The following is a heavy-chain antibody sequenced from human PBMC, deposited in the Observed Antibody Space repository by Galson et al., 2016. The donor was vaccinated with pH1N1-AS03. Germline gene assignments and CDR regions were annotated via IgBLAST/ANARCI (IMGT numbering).Heavy chain of an antibody. Sequence: PALVKPTQTLTLTCSLSGVSVPSSGLAVGWFRLPPGKALEWLALIYWDDAKRSSPSLRNRLTITKDTSRNQAVLTVTNVDPLDTATYFCALPNSWGNAFEIWGLGTTVTVSS. CDR2: IYWDDAK. J-gene: IGHJ3*02. D-gene: IGHD3-16*01. CDR3: ALPNSWGNAFEI. CDR1: GVSVPSSGLA. V-gene: IGHV2-5*02.